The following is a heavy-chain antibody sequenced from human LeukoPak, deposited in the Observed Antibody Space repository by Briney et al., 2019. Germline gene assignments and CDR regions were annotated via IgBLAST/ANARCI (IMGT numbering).Heavy chain of an antibody. V-gene: IGHV3-23*01. CDR1: GFTFSSYA. Sequence: GGSLRLSCAASGFTFSSYAMSWVRQAPGKGLEWVSTLSGNGGSTYYADSVKGRFTISRDNSKNTLYLQMNSLKGEDTAVYYCAKSRRLYGDFIDYWGQGTLVTTSS. J-gene: IGHJ4*02. CDR3: AKSRRLYGDFIDY. D-gene: IGHD4-17*01. CDR2: LSGNGGST.